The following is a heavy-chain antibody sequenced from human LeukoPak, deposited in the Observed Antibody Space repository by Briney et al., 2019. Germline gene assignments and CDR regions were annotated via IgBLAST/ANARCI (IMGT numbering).Heavy chain of an antibody. CDR2: INSDGSST. V-gene: IGHV3-74*01. Sequence: GGSLRLSCAASGFTFSSYSMNWVRQAPGKGLVWDSRINSDGSSTSYADSVKGRFTISRDNAKNTLYLQMNSLRAEDTAVYYCASGDLWGIDYWGQGTLVTVSS. D-gene: IGHD3-16*01. CDR1: GFTFSSYS. CDR3: ASGDLWGIDY. J-gene: IGHJ4*02.